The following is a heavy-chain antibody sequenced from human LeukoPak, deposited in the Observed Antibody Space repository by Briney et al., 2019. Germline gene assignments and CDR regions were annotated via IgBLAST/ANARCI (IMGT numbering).Heavy chain of an antibody. CDR1: GFTVSSNY. CDR3: ARGLGPYYYYMDV. Sequence: PGGSLRLSCAASGFTVSSNYMSWVRQAPGTGLEWVSVIYSGGSTYYADSVKGRFTISRDNSKNTLYLQMNSLRAEDTAVYYCARGLGPYYYYMDVWGKGTTVTVSS. V-gene: IGHV3-53*01. D-gene: IGHD1-26*01. J-gene: IGHJ6*03. CDR2: IYSGGST.